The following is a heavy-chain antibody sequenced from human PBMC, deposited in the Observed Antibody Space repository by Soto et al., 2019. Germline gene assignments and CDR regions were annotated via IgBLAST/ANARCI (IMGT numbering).Heavy chain of an antibody. V-gene: IGHV3-30-3*01. CDR2: ISYDGSNK. D-gene: IGHD3-22*01. CDR3: ARDRWVYDSSGYYWY. J-gene: IGHJ4*02. Sequence: GGSLRLSSAASGFNFSSYAMHWVRQAPGKGLEWVAVISYDGSNKYYADSVKGRFTISRDNSKNTLYLQMNSLRAEDTAVYYCARDRWVYDSSGYYWYWGQGTLVTVSS. CDR1: GFNFSSYA.